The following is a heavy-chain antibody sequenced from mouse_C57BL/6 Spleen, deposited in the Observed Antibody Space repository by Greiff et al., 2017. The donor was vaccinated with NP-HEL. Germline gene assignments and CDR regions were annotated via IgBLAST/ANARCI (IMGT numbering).Heavy chain of an antibody. V-gene: IGHV5-4*01. CDR1: GFTFSSYA. Sequence: EVHLVESGGGLVKPGGSLKLSCAASGFTFSSYAMSWVRQTPEKRLEWVATISDGGSYTYYPDNVKGRFTISRDNAKNKLYLQMSHLKSEDTAMYYCARGLGGFAYWGQGTLVTVSA. CDR2: ISDGGSYT. J-gene: IGHJ3*01. CDR3: ARGLGGFAY.